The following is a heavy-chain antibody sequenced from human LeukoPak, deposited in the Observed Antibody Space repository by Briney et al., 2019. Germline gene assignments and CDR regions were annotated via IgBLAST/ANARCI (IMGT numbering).Heavy chain of an antibody. CDR2: IWYDGSNK. CDR1: GFTFSSYG. J-gene: IGHJ4*02. V-gene: IGHV3-33*01. D-gene: IGHD6-6*01. CDR3: ARDQVSGYFDY. Sequence: PGGSLRLSCAASGFTFSSYGMHWVRQAPGKGLEWVAVIWYDGSNKYYADSVKGRFTISRDNSKNTLYLQMNGLRAEDTAVYYCARDQVSGYFDYWGQGTLVTVSS.